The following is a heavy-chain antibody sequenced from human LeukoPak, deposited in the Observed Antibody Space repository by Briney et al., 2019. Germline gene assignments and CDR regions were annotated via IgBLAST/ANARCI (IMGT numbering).Heavy chain of an antibody. CDR1: GFTFSNAW. CDR2: IKSKTDGGTT. CDR3: TFYYDSSGYYYEFDY. Sequence: GGSLRLSCAASGFTFSNAWMNWVRQAPGKGLEWVGRIKSKTDGGTTDYAAPVKGRFTISRDDSKNTLYPQMNSLKTEDTAVYYCTFYYDSSGYYYEFDYWGQGTLVTVSS. D-gene: IGHD3-22*01. V-gene: IGHV3-15*07. J-gene: IGHJ4*02.